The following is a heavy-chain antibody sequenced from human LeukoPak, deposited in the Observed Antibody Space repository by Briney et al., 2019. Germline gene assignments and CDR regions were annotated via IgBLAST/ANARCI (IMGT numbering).Heavy chain of an antibody. CDR1: GFTFSSFG. J-gene: IGHJ4*02. D-gene: IGHD1-1*01. V-gene: IGHV3-48*01. CDR3: ARGATRTSIGSY. CDR2: ISTTSSTI. Sequence: PGGSLRLSCAASGFTFSSFGMNWVRQAPGKGLEWVSYISTTSSTIFYADSVKGRFTISRDNAKNSVYLQMNSLGVEDTAVYYCARGATRTSIGSYWGQGTLVTVSS.